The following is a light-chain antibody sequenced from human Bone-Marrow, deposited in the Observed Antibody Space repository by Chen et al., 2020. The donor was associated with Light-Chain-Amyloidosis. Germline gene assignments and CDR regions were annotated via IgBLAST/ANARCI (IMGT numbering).Light chain of an antibody. V-gene: IGLV2-14*01. Sequence: QSALTQPASVSGSPGQSITISCTVSSSDVGGYDYVSWYQQHPGKAPQLIIYDVGNRPSGVSDRFSGSKSGYTASLTISGLQADDEADYYCTSYTSSRTRVFGTGTKVTVL. CDR1: SSDVGGYDY. J-gene: IGLJ1*01. CDR2: DVG. CDR3: TSYTSSRTRV.